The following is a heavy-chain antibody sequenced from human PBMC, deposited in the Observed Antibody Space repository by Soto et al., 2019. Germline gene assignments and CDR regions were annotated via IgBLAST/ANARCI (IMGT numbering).Heavy chain of an antibody. CDR2: IYWNDDK. Sequence: QITWKESGPTLVKPTQTLPLTCTFSGFSLSTSGVGVGWIRQPLGKALGWLALIYWNDDKRYSPSLKSRLTITKAPSKNQVVLTMTNMDPVDTAPYYCAHSPDSSGWYDWFDPWGQGTLVTVSS. CDR3: AHSPDSSGWYDWFDP. CDR1: GFSLSTSGVG. J-gene: IGHJ5*02. D-gene: IGHD6-19*01. V-gene: IGHV2-5*01.